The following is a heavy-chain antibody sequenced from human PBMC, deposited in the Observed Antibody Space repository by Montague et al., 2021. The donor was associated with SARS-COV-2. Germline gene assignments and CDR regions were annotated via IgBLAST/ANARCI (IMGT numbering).Heavy chain of an antibody. V-gene: IGHV4-34*13. Sequence: WIGEINHSGGTNYNPTLKSRVTISVDTSKNQFSLKLSSVTAADTAVYYCARGSGGYYYYYGMDVWGQGTTVTVSS. D-gene: IGHD3-10*01. CDR3: ARGSGGYYYYYGMDV. CDR2: INHSGGT. J-gene: IGHJ6*02.